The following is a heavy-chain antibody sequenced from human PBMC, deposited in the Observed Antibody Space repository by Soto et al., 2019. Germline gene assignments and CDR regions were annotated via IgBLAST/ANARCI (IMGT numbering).Heavy chain of an antibody. V-gene: IGHV3-30*18. CDR2: ISYDGSNK. CDR3: AKDLSGYFDY. Sequence: QVQLVESGGGVVQPGRSLRLSCVASGFTFSSYGMHWVRQAPGKGLEWVAVISYDGSNKYYADSVKGRFTISRDNSKNTLYLQMNSLRAEDTAVYYCAKDLSGYFDYWGQGTLVTVSS. D-gene: IGHD3-22*01. J-gene: IGHJ4*02. CDR1: GFTFSSYG.